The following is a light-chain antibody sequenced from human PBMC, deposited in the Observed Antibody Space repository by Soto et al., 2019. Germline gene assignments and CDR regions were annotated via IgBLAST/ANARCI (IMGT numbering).Light chain of an antibody. CDR3: QEYVSWT. Sequence: EIVLTQSPGTLSVSPGERATLSCRASQTISSNYLAWYQQKRGQAPSLLIYGTSSRATDIPDRFTGSGSGTDFTLTISRLEPEDSAIYYCQEYVSWTSGQGTKVEIK. CDR1: QTISSNY. J-gene: IGKJ1*01. CDR2: GTS. V-gene: IGKV3-20*01.